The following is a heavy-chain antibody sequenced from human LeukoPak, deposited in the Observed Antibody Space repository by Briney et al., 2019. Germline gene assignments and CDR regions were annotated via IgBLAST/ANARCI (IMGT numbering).Heavy chain of an antibody. D-gene: IGHD4-17*01. J-gene: IGHJ4*02. CDR2: IYYSGST. CDR3: ARADYGDYSIDS. Sequence: SETLSLTCTLPGGSISTNYWNWIRHPPEEGLGWVGYIYYSGSTKYSPAFKSRVTISRDPSKSQCSLKLSSVTAADTAVYYCARADYGDYSIDSWGQGTLFTVSS. V-gene: IGHV4-59*01. CDR1: GGSISTNY.